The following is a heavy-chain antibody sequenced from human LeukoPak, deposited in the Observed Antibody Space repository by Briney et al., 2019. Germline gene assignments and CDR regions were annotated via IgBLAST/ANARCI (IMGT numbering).Heavy chain of an antibody. Sequence: SGGSLRLSCVASGFDFTSYTMSWVRQAPGKGLEWVAKMKEDGSDIYYVNSVKGRFTICRDNAKNSLCLQMSSLRAEDTAVYYCARGGARYLDNWGQGTLVTVSS. CDR2: MKEDGSDI. J-gene: IGHJ4*02. V-gene: IGHV3-7*01. CDR1: GFDFTSYT. D-gene: IGHD3-9*01. CDR3: ARGGARYLDN.